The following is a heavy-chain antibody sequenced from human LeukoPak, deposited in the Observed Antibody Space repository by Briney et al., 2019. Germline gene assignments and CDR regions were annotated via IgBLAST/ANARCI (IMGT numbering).Heavy chain of an antibody. J-gene: IGHJ4*02. CDR2: INHSGST. V-gene: IGHV4-34*01. CDR3: ARRKGY. CDR1: GGSFSGYY. Sequence: PSETLSLTCAVYGGSFSGYYWSWIRQPPGKGLEWIGEINHSGSTNYNPSLKSRVTISVDTSKNQFSLKLSSVTAADTAVYYCARRKGYWGQGTLVTVSS.